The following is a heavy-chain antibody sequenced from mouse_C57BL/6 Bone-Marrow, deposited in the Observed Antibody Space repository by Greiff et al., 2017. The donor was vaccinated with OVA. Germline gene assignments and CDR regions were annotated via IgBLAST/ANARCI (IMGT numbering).Heavy chain of an antibody. Sequence: DVKLVESGGGLVKPGGSLKLSCAASGFTFSSYAMSWVRQTPEKRLEGVATISDGGSYTYYPDHVKGRFTISRDNAKNNLYLQMSHLKSEDTAMYYCARGSTMIRGWFAYWGQGTLVTVSA. J-gene: IGHJ3*01. V-gene: IGHV5-4*03. CDR1: GFTFSSYA. CDR2: ISDGGSYT. CDR3: ARGSTMIRGWFAY. D-gene: IGHD2-4*01.